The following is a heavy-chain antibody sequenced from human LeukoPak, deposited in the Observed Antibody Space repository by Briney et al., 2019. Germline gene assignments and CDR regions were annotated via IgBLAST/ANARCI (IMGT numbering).Heavy chain of an antibody. CDR2: ISWNSGSI. CDR3: AKDIAAAGIYYFDY. Sequence: SGRSLRLSCAASGFTFDDYAMHWVRQAPGKGLEWVSGISWNSGSIGYADSVKGRFTISRDNAKNSLYLQMNSLRAEDTALYYCAKDIAAAGIYYFDYWGQGTLVTVSS. D-gene: IGHD6-13*01. V-gene: IGHV3-9*01. J-gene: IGHJ4*02. CDR1: GFTFDDYA.